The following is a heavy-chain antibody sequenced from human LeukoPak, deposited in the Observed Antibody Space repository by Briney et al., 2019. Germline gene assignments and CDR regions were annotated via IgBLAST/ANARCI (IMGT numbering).Heavy chain of an antibody. J-gene: IGHJ4*02. V-gene: IGHV4-59*08. CDR1: GGSISSYY. Sequence: SETLSLTCTVSGGSISSYYWSWIRQPPGKGLEWIGYIYYSGSTNYNPSLKSRVTISVDTSKNQFSLKLSSVTAADTAVYYCAGSLGGKTTGIGYWGQGTLVTVSS. CDR3: AGSLGGKTTGIGY. D-gene: IGHD4-23*01. CDR2: IYYSGST.